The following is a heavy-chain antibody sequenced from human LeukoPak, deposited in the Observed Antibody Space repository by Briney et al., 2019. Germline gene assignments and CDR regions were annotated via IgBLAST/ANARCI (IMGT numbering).Heavy chain of an antibody. Sequence: PGGSLRLSCAASGFTFSSYAMSWVRQAPGKGLEWVSAISGSGGSTYYADSVKGRFTISRDNSKNTLYLQMNSLRAEDTAVYYCAKGVEGWLRLNPWYYFDYWGQGTLVTVSS. V-gene: IGHV3-23*01. CDR2: ISGSGGST. CDR1: GFTFSSYA. CDR3: AKGVEGWLRLNPWYYFDY. J-gene: IGHJ4*02. D-gene: IGHD5-12*01.